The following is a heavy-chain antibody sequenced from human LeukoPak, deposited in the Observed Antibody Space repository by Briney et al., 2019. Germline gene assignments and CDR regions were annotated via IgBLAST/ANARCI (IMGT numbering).Heavy chain of an antibody. CDR3: ARTPGGSGSYYNWFDP. Sequence: SVNVSCKASGGTFSIYAISWVRQAPGQGLEWMGGIIPIFGTANYAQKFQGRVTITADESTSTAYMELSSLRSEDTAVYYCARTPGGSGSYYNWFDPWGQGTLVTVSS. V-gene: IGHV1-69*13. J-gene: IGHJ5*02. CDR1: GGTFSIYA. CDR2: IIPIFGTA. D-gene: IGHD1-26*01.